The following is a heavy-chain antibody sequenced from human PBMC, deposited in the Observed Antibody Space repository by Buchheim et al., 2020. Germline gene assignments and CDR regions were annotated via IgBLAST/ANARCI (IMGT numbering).Heavy chain of an antibody. CDR2: IIPILGIA. Sequence: QVQLVQSGAEVKKPGSSVKVSCKASGGTFSSYAISWVRQAPAQGLEWMGRIIPILGIANYAQKFQGRVTITADKSTSTAYMELRSLRSEDTAVYYCARDFSAMDNSYYYYGMDVWDKGTT. D-gene: IGHD5-18*01. CDR1: GGTFSSYA. CDR3: ARDFSAMDNSYYYYGMDV. V-gene: IGHV1-69*04. J-gene: IGHJ6*04.